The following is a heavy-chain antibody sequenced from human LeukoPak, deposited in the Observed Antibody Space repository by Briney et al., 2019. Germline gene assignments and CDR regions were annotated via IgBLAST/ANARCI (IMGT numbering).Heavy chain of an antibody. CDR2: IYYHENT. CDR1: GGSISSSSDY. D-gene: IGHD1-26*01. CDR3: ARQVGATPYYYYYYMDV. Sequence: SETLSLTCTVSGGSISSSSDYWGWIRQAPGKGLEWIGSIYYHENTYYNSSLKSRVTISVDTSKNQFSLKLNSVTAADTAVYYCARQVGATPYYYYYYMDVWGKGTTVTISS. V-gene: IGHV4-39*01. J-gene: IGHJ6*03.